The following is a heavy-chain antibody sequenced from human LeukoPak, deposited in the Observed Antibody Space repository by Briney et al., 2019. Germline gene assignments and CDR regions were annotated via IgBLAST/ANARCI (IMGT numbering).Heavy chain of an antibody. CDR2: INSDGSST. V-gene: IGHV3-74*01. J-gene: IGHJ6*03. CDR1: GFTFSSYW. D-gene: IGHD5-12*01. Sequence: GGSLRLSCAASGFTFSSYWMHWVRQAPGKGLVWVSRINSDGSSTGYADSVKGRFTISRDNAKNTLYLQMNSLRAEDTAVYYCATGIVAYYYYYMDVWGKGTTVTISS. CDR3: ATGIVAYYYYYMDV.